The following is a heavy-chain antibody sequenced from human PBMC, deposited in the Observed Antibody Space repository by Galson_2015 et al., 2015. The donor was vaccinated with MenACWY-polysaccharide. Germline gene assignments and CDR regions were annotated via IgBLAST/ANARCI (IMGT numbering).Heavy chain of an antibody. CDR3: TLTAASGQGYFDY. J-gene: IGHJ4*03. CDR1: GFSLSTTGMR. CDR2: IDWNDGK. V-gene: IGHV2-70*04. Sequence: PALVKPTQTLTLTCTFSGFSLSTTGMRVSWIRQPPGKALEWLARIDWNDGKFYSTSLKTRLTISKDTSKNQVVLKMTNMDPVDTASYYCTLTAASGQGYFDYWGQGTQVTVSS. D-gene: IGHD6-13*01.